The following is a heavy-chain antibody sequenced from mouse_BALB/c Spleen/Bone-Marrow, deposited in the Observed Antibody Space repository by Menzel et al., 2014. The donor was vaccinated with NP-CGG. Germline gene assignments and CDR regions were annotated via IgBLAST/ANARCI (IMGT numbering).Heavy chain of an antibody. V-gene: IGHV5-17*02. Sequence: DVQLVESGGGLVQPGGSRKLSCAASGFTFSSFGMHWVRQAPEKELEWVAYISSGSSTIYYADTVMGRFTISRDNPKNTLFLQMTSLRSEDTAMYYCARSGSSSGYFDYWGQGTTLTVSS. D-gene: IGHD1-1*01. J-gene: IGHJ2*01. CDR3: ARSGSSSGYFDY. CDR1: GFTFSSFG. CDR2: ISSGSSTI.